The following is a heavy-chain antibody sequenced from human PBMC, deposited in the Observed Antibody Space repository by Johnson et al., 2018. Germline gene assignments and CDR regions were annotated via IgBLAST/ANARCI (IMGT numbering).Heavy chain of an antibody. CDR2: ISSDGRNT. V-gene: IGHV3-30*03. CDR3: ARDKAPYYFDWYFQF. J-gene: IGHJ1*01. CDR1: GFTFGDFV. D-gene: IGHD3-22*01. Sequence: VQLVQSGGGAVQPGRSLRLSCVASGFTFGDFVMYWVRQAPGKGLEWVTAISSDGRNTYYADSVRGRFTIPRDNAKNTRHLQMNSLRPEDTAVYYCARDKAPYYFDWYFQFWGQGTLVTVSS.